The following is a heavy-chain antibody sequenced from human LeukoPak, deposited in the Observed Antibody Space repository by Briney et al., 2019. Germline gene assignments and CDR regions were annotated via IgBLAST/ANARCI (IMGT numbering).Heavy chain of an antibody. CDR2: IYSGGST. J-gene: IGHJ4*02. CDR1: GFTVSSNY. D-gene: IGHD4-17*01. CDR3: VRGDYGDYTLFDY. Sequence: GGSLRLSCAASGFTVSSNYMSWVRQAPGKGLEWVSVIYSGGSTYYADSVKGRFTISRDNSKNTLYLQMDSLRAEDTAVYYCVRGDYGDYTLFDYWGQGTLVTVSS. V-gene: IGHV3-53*01.